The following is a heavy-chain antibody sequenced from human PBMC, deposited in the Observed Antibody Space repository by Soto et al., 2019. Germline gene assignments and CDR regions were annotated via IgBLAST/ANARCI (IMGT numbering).Heavy chain of an antibody. V-gene: IGHV5-10-1*01. CDR3: ARHGGYCSSTSCWGQKAGNWFDP. CDR2: IDPSDSYT. Sequence: GEFLKISCKGSGYSFTSYWISWVRQMPGKGLEWMGRIDPSDSYTNYSPSFQGHVTISADKSISTAYLQWSSLKASDTAMYYCARHGGYCSSTSCWGQKAGNWFDPWGQGTLVTVS. D-gene: IGHD2-2*01. J-gene: IGHJ5*02. CDR1: GYSFTSYW.